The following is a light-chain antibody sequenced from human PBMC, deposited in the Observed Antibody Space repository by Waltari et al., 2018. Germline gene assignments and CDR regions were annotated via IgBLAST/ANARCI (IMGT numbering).Light chain of an antibody. CDR2: GTS. Sequence: DIQMTQSPSPASASVGDRVTITCRARQDTGNRLAWYQQKPGKAPNHLIYGTSSLQTEVPARFIGGGSGTEFALTISSLQPEDFLTYYSPQGKSFTITFGPGTKVEIK. J-gene: IGKJ3*01. CDR3: PQGKSFTIT. V-gene: IGKV1-12*01. CDR1: QDTGNR.